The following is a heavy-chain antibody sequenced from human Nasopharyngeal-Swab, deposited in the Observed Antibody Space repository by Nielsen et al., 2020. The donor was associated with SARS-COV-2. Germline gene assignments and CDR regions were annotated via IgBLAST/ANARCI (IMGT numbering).Heavy chain of an antibody. CDR1: GGSISSNDYY. CDR2: IFYSGST. Sequence: SETLSLTCTVSGGSISSNDYYWGWIRQPPGKGLEWIGNIFYSGSTYYHPPLKSRVTISVDTSKNQFSLKLSSVTAADTAVYYCARTSIQLWFAVYYFDYWGQGTLVTVSS. CDR3: ARTSIQLWFAVYYFDY. V-gene: IGHV4-39*07. J-gene: IGHJ4*02. D-gene: IGHD5-18*01.